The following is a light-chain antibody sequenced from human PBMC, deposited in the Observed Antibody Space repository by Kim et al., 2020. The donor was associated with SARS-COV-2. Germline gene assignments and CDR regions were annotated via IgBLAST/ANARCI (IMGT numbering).Light chain of an antibody. CDR1: SDDFNNYNF. CDR2: DVN. V-gene: IGLV2-14*03. CDR3: CSYTTSSTLV. Sequence: GQSISIACTGTSDDFNNYNFVVWYQHHPDRAPKVIMYDVNQRPSGISNRFSGSKSDNTASLTISGLQAEDEADYYCCSYTTSSTLVFGGGTQLTVL. J-gene: IGLJ2*01.